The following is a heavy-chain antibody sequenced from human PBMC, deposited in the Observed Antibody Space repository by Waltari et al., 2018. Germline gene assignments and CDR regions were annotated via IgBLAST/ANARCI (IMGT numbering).Heavy chain of an antibody. CDR1: GFTFSDHY. Sequence: QVQLVESGGGLVKPGGSLRLSCAASGFTFSDHYMSWMRRAPGKGLEWVSYISGSGFTIYYADSVKGRFTISRDNAKNSLYLQMNTVRAEDTAVYYCARGADYFDNSGYRLDAFDIWGQGTMVTVSS. D-gene: IGHD3-22*01. CDR2: ISGSGFTI. CDR3: ARGADYFDNSGYRLDAFDI. J-gene: IGHJ3*02. V-gene: IGHV3-11*01.